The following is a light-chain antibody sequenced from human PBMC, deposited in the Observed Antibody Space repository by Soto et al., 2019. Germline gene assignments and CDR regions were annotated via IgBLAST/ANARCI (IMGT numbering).Light chain of an antibody. CDR1: SSNIGAGYD. CDR3: QSYDIRRTVV. CDR2: GNS. J-gene: IGLJ2*01. V-gene: IGLV1-40*01. Sequence: QSVLTQPPSVSGAPGQRVTISCTGSSSNIGAGYDVHWYQQLPGTAPKLLIYGNSNRPSGVPDRFSGSKSGASASLAITKHQAADEADSPCQSYDIRRTVVFGGGTTLTVL.